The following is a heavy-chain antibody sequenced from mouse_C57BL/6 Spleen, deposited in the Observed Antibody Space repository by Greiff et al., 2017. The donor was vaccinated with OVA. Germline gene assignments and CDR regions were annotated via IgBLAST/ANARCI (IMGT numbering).Heavy chain of an antibody. CDR1: GYTFTSYG. J-gene: IGHJ4*01. Sequence: QVQLKESGAELARPGASVKLSCKASGYTFTSYGISWVKQRTGQGLEWIGEIYPRSGNTYYNEKFKGKATLTADKSSSTAYMELRSLTSEDSAVYFCARSTVVAKEDYAMDYWGQGTSVTVSS. CDR2: IYPRSGNT. V-gene: IGHV1-81*01. D-gene: IGHD1-1*01. CDR3: ARSTVVAKEDYAMDY.